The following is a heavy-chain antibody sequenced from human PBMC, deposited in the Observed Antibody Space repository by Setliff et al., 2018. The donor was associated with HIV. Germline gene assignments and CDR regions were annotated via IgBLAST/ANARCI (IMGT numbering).Heavy chain of an antibody. Sequence: SETLSXXCTVSGYPISSGYYWGWIRQPPGKGLEWIGSIYHSGTTYDKPPLKSRFTISVHTSKNHFSLKLSSSTAADTAVYYCARRLQFLEFLHGVGGLDVLGQGTTVTVSS. CDR2: IYHSGTT. CDR1: GYPISSGYY. J-gene: IGHJ6*02. V-gene: IGHV4-38-2*02. CDR3: ARRLQFLEFLHGVGGLDV. D-gene: IGHD3-3*01.